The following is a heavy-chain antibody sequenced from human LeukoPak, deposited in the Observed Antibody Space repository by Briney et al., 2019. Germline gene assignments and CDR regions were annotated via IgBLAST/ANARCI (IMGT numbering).Heavy chain of an antibody. D-gene: IGHD3-22*01. CDR2: ISYDGYDE. Sequence: GGSLRLSCAASGFTFSSYAMYWVRQTPGKGLEWVTLISYDGYDESYADSVRGRFTISRDNSNNTLYLQMNSLRAEDTAVYYCAKGSRSSGHYSDYWGQGTLVTVSS. V-gene: IGHV3-30-3*01. CDR3: AKGSRSSGHYSDY. J-gene: IGHJ4*02. CDR1: GFTFSSYA.